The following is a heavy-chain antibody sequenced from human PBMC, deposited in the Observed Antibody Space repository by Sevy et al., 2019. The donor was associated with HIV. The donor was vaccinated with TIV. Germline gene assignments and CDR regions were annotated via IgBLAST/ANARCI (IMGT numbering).Heavy chain of an antibody. CDR2: ISYDGRNK. CDR1: GFTFSSYS. V-gene: IGHV3-30*04. Sequence: GGSLRLSCAASGFTFSSYSMHWVRQAPGKGLEWVTVISYDGRNKYYPDSVKGRFTISRDNSKNTLYLQMNSLRAEDTAVYYCARDRSTVFGVDYYYYYGMDVWGQRTTVTVSS. D-gene: IGHD3-3*01. CDR3: ARDRSTVFGVDYYYYYGMDV. J-gene: IGHJ6*02.